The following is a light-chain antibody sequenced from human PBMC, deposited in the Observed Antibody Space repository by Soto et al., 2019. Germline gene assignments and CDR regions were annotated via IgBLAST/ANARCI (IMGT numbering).Light chain of an antibody. J-gene: IGKJ1*01. CDR1: QSISSW. CDR2: DAS. Sequence: DIQITQSPFTLSASVGDRVTITCRASQSISSWLAWYQQKPGKAPKLLIYDASNLETGVPSRFSGSGSGTEFSLTISNLQPDDCATYYCQQYENYWTFGQGTKVDIK. CDR3: QQYENYWT. V-gene: IGKV1-5*01.